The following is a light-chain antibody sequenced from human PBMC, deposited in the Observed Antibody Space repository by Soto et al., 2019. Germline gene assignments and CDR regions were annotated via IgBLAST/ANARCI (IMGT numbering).Light chain of an antibody. V-gene: IGKV3-20*01. J-gene: IGKJ3*01. CDR2: DAS. Sequence: EIVLTQSPATLSLSPGERATLSCRASQSVSSYLAWYQQKPGQAPRLLIYDASSRATGIPDRFNGSGSGADFILTISRLEPEDFAVYYCQHFGSSPPFTFGPGTKVDIK. CDR3: QHFGSSPPFT. CDR1: QSVSSY.